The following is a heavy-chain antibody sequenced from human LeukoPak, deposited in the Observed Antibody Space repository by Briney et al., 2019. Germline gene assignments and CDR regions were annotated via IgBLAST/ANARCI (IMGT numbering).Heavy chain of an antibody. CDR3: ARDSKPLYYYDSSGYSFDY. CDR2: IYYSGST. V-gene: IGHV4-39*07. CDR1: GDSISSSSYY. D-gene: IGHD3-22*01. Sequence: PSETLSLTCTVSGDSISSSSYYWGWIRQPPGNGLEWIGSIYYSGSTSYNPSLKSRVTISVDTSKNQFSLKLTSVTAADTAVYYCARDSKPLYYYDSSGYSFDYWGQGTLVTVSS. J-gene: IGHJ4*02.